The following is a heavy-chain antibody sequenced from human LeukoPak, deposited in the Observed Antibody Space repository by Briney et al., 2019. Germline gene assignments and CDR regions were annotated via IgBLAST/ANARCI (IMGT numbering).Heavy chain of an antibody. J-gene: IGHJ3*02. CDR2: INAGNGNT. V-gene: IGHV1-3*01. Sequence: ASVKVSCKASGYTFNTYAIHWVRQAPGQRPEWMGWINAGNGNTKSSQKFQGRVTLTRDKSASTAYMELSSLTSEDTAVYYRARAQGGYDFAAFDIWGQGTVVIVSS. D-gene: IGHD5-12*01. CDR3: ARAQGGYDFAAFDI. CDR1: GYTFNTYA.